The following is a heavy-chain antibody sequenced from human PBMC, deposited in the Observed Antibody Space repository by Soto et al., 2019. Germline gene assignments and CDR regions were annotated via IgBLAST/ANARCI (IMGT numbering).Heavy chain of an antibody. CDR3: VRERGGARGYSHGPR. Sequence: EVQLVESGGGLVQPGGSLRLSCAASGFTFSSYWMSWVRQAPGKGLEWVANIKQDGSEKYYVDSVKGRFTISRDNAKNSLSLQMNSLRADDTAVYYCVRERGGARGYSHGPRWGQGTLVTVSS. CDR2: IKQDGSEK. J-gene: IGHJ4*02. D-gene: IGHD2-15*01. CDR1: GFTFSSYW. V-gene: IGHV3-7*01.